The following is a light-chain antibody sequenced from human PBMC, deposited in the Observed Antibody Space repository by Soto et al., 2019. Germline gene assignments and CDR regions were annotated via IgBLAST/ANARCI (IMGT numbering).Light chain of an antibody. CDR1: QSISSY. V-gene: IGKV1-39*01. Sequence: DIQMTQSPSSLSASVGDRVTITCRASQSISSYLNWYQQKPGKAPKLLIYAPSSLQSGVPSRFSGSGSRTEITLTISSLQPEDFATYYCPQSYGTRLPVGRGTNVYIK. CDR2: APS. CDR3: PQSYGTRLP. J-gene: IGKJ4*01.